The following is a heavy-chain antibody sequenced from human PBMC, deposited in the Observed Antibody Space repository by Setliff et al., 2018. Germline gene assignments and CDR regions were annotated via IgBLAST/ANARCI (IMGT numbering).Heavy chain of an antibody. CDR3: VCGHRSQATSDF. D-gene: IGHD2-21*01. Sequence: GASVKVSCKASGYTFKTYGFTWVRQAPGQGLEWMGWISPYNGNTNSAQKFQGRVTMTADESTNTFYMELSSLTSEDTAAYFCVCGHRSQATSDFWGQGTLVTVSS. CDR2: ISPYNGNT. J-gene: IGHJ4*02. V-gene: IGHV1-18*01. CDR1: GYTFKTYG.